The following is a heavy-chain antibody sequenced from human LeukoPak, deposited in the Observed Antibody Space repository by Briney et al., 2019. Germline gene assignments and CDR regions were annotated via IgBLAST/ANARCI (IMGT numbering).Heavy chain of an antibody. CDR1: GGSFSGYY. V-gene: IGHV4-34*01. CDR2: INHSGST. CDR3: ARGGYYGDYLFDY. J-gene: IGHJ4*02. Sequence: PSETLSLTCAVYGGSFSGYYWSWIRQPPGEGLEWIGEINHSGSTNYNPSLKSRVTISVDTSKNQFSLKLSSVTAADTAVYYCARGGYYGDYLFDYWGQGTLVTVSS. D-gene: IGHD4-17*01.